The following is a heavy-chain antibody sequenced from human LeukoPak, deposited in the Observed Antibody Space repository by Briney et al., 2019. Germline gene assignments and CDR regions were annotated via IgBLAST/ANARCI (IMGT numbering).Heavy chain of an antibody. Sequence: SEALSLTRAVYGGSFIGYYWSWIRQPPGKGLEWIGEINHSGRTNYNPPLTSRVTIPVDTSKNQLSLKVSCVTAAETAVYYGARGPGCWSGPHIDYWGQGTPVTVSS. J-gene: IGHJ4*02. CDR3: ARGPGCWSGPHIDY. V-gene: IGHV4-34*01. CDR2: INHSGRT. D-gene: IGHD3-3*01. CDR1: GGSFIGYY.